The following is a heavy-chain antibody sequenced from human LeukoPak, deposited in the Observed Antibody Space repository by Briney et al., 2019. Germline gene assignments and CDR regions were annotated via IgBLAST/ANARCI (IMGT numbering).Heavy chain of an antibody. CDR3: ARGPGSYSDY. J-gene: IGHJ4*02. CDR2: INHSGST. Sequence: SETLSLTCAVYGGSFSGYYWSWIRQPPGKGLEWIGEINHSGSTNYNPSLKSRVTISVDTSKNQFSLKLSSVTAADTAVYYCARGPGSYSDYWGQGTLVTVSS. D-gene: IGHD1-26*01. CDR1: GGSFSGYY. V-gene: IGHV4-34*01.